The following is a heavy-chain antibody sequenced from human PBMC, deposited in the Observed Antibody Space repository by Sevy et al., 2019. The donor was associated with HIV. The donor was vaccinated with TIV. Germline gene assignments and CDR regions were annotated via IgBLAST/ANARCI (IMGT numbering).Heavy chain of an antibody. J-gene: IGHJ6*02. V-gene: IGHV3-48*01. CDR2: ISSSSSTI. CDR3: TREDIVLGEDNYYGMDV. D-gene: IGHD2-15*01. Sequence: LSLTCAASGFTFSSYSMNWVRQAPGKGLEWVSYISSSSSTIYYADSVKGRFTISRDTSKNTVYLEMKSLRAEDTAVYYCTREDIVLGEDNYYGMDVWGHGTTVTVSS. CDR1: GFTFSSYS.